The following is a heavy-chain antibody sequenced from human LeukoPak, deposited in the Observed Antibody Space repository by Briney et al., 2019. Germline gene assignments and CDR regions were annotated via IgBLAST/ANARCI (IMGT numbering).Heavy chain of an antibody. V-gene: IGHV4-30-2*01. CDR3: AREFGYRDAFDI. J-gene: IGHJ3*02. D-gene: IGHD3-10*01. Sequence: PSQTLSLTCTVSGGSISSGGYYWSWIRQPPGKGLEWIGYIYHSGSTNYNPSLKSRVTISVDTSKNQFSLKLSSVTAADTAVYYCAREFGYRDAFDIWGQGTMVTVSS. CDR2: IYHSGST. CDR1: GGSISSGGYY.